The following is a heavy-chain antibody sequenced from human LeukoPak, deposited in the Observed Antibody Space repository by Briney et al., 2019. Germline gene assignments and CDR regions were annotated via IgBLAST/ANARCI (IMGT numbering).Heavy chain of an antibody. CDR1: GFTFSSYA. Sequence: GSLRLSCAASGFTFSSYAMYWVRQAPGKGLEWVAVISYDGSNKYYADSVKGRFTISRDNSKNTLYLQMNSLRAEDTAVYYCAVAPEQWGFDIWGQGTMVTVSS. V-gene: IGHV3-30*04. J-gene: IGHJ3*02. CDR2: ISYDGSNK. CDR3: AVAPEQWGFDI. D-gene: IGHD6-19*01.